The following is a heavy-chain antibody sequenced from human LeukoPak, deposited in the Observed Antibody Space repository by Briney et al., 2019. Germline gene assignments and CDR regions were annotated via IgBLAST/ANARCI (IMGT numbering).Heavy chain of an antibody. CDR2: ISSSGSTI. CDR1: GFTFSRYA. J-gene: IGHJ6*04. CDR3: AELGITMIGGV. V-gene: IGHV3-48*03. Sequence: GGSLRLSCAASGFTFSRYAMSWVRQAPGKGLEWVSYISSSGSTIHYADSVKGRFTISRDNAKNSLYLQMNSLRAEDTAVYYCAELGITMIGGVWGKGTTVTISS. D-gene: IGHD3-10*02.